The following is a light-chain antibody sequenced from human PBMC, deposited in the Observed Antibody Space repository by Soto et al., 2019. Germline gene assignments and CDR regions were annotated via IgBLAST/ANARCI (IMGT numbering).Light chain of an antibody. J-gene: IGKJ1*01. Sequence: EIVMTQSPATLSVSPGERATLSCRASQSVSSNLAWYQQKPGQAPRLLIYGASTRATGIPARFSGSGSATEFTLTIGSLQSEDFAVYYCQQYNNWPWTFGQGTKVDIK. V-gene: IGKV3-15*01. CDR2: GAS. CDR1: QSVSSN. CDR3: QQYNNWPWT.